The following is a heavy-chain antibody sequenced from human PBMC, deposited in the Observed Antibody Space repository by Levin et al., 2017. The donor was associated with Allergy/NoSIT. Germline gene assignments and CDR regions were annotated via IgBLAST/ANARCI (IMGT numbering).Heavy chain of an antibody. CDR2: ISAYNGNT. J-gene: IGHJ4*02. CDR1: GYTFTNYG. D-gene: IGHD4-23*01. V-gene: IGHV1-18*01. CDR3: ARDVGGNSYDY. Sequence: ASVKVSCKASGYTFTNYGINWVRQAPGQGLEWMGWISAYNGNTDYAQTLQGRVTMTTDTSTSTAYMELRSLRSDDTAVYYCARDVGGNSYDYWGQGTLVTVSS.